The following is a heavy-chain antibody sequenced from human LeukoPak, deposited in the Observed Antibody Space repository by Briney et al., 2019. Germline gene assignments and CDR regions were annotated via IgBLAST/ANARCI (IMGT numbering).Heavy chain of an antibody. J-gene: IGHJ4*02. CDR2: ISGSGGST. Sequence: GGSLRLSCAASGFNFGSYSMNWVRQVPGKGLEWVSAISGSGGSTYYADSVKGRFTISRDNSKNTLYLQMNSLRAEDAAVYYCAKVVTVGATAFDYWGQGTLVTVSS. D-gene: IGHD1-26*01. V-gene: IGHV3-23*01. CDR3: AKVVTVGATAFDY. CDR1: GFNFGSYS.